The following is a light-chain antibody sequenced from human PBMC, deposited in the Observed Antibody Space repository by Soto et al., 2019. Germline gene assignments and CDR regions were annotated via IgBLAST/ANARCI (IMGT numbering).Light chain of an antibody. J-gene: IGLJ3*02. Sequence: QSALTQPASVSGSPGQSITISCTGTSSDVGGYNYVSWYQQYPGKAPKLMIYDVTTRPSGVSSRFSGSKSGNTASLTISGLQAEDEADYYCRSFTTSSTWVFGAGTKLTVL. CDR1: SSDVGGYNY. CDR2: DVT. V-gene: IGLV2-14*01. CDR3: RSFTTSSTWV.